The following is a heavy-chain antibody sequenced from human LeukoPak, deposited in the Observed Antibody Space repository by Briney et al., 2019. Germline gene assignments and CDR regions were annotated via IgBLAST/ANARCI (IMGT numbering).Heavy chain of an antibody. CDR3: ARGRGQYYYDSSAPFQH. D-gene: IGHD3-22*01. CDR2: IYPGASDT. CDR1: GYSFTSYW. J-gene: IGHJ1*01. V-gene: IGHV5-51*01. Sequence: GESLKISCKGSGYSFTSYWIGWVRQMPGKGLEWMGVIYPGASDTRYSPSFQGQVTISADKSNSTAYLQWSSLKASDTAMYYCARGRGQYYYDSSAPFQHWGQGTLVTVSS.